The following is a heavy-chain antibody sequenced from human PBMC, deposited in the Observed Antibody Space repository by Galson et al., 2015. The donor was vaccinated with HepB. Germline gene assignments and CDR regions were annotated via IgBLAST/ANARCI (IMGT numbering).Heavy chain of an antibody. CDR2: INPNSGGT. Sequence: SVKVSCKASGYTFTGYYMHWVRQAPGQGLEWMGWINPNSGGTNYARKFQGWVTMTRDTSISTAYMELSRLRSDDTAVYYCARDQGIYCSSTSCYPYGMDVWGQGTTVTVSS. J-gene: IGHJ6*02. V-gene: IGHV1-2*04. CDR1: GYTFTGYY. CDR3: ARDQGIYCSSTSCYPYGMDV. D-gene: IGHD2-2*01.